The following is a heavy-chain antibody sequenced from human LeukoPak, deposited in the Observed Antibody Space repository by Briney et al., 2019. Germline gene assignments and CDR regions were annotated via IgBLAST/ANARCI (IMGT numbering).Heavy chain of an antibody. CDR3: ARQSVGFGEFNFDY. J-gene: IGHJ4*02. CDR1: GYSISSGYY. V-gene: IGHV4-38-2*02. Sequence: PSETLSLTCTVSGYSISSGYYWGWIRQPPGKGLEWIGSIYHSGGTYYNPSLKSRVTISVDTSKNQFSLNLSSVTAADTAVYYCARQSVGFGEFNFDYWGQGTLVTVSS. CDR2: IYHSGGT. D-gene: IGHD3-10*01.